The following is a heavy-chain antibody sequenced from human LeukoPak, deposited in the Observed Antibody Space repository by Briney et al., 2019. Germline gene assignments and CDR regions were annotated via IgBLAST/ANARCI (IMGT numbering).Heavy chain of an antibody. Sequence: PSETLSLTCTVSGGSISSSSYYRGWIRQPPGKGLEWIGSIYYSGSTYYNPSLKSRVTIYVDTSKNQFSLKLSSVTAADTAVYYCARQGLTEGIDYWGQGTLVTVSS. V-gene: IGHV4-39*01. CDR3: ARQGLTEGIDY. CDR2: IYYSGST. CDR1: GGSISSSSYY. D-gene: IGHD6-19*01. J-gene: IGHJ4*02.